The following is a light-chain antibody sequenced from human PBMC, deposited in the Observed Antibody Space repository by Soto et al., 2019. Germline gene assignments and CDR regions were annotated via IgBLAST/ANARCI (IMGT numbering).Light chain of an antibody. CDR3: LQAYTCPRT. Sequence: DVQMTQSPSSVSASVGDRVTITCRASRNIGDRLAWFRHKPGQAPQLLIQTASTLVRETPSRFSGSGSGTDFRLTINNVQPEDFATYYCLQAYTCPRTFGHGNKV. V-gene: IGKV1-12*01. J-gene: IGKJ1*01. CDR2: TAS. CDR1: RNIGDR.